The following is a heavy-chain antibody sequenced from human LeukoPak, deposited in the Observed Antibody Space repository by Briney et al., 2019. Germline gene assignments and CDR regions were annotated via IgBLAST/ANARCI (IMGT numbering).Heavy chain of an antibody. J-gene: IGHJ3*02. D-gene: IGHD3-10*01. V-gene: IGHV4-4*07. CDR2: IYTSGST. CDR3: ARAERGGHAFDI. CDR1: GGSISSYY. Sequence: SETLSLTCTVSGGSISSYYWSWIRQPAGKGLGWIGRIYTSGSTNYNPSLKSRVTMSVDTSKNQFSLKLSSVTAADTAVYYCARAERGGHAFDIWGQGTMVTVSS.